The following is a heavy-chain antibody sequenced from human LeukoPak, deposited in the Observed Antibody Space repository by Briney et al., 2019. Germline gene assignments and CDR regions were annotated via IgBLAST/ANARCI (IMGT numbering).Heavy chain of an antibody. V-gene: IGHV3-30*02. Sequence: GGSLRLSCEASGFNFSTNGMHWVRQAPGKGREGVSFIRFDGTKKFYGDSVRGRFAISRDNSKNTLYLQLSSLRGDDTAVYYCARDFDDVSGNYYYIPDYWGQGTLVTVSS. CDR3: ARDFDDVSGNYYYIPDY. J-gene: IGHJ4*02. CDR1: GFNFSTNG. D-gene: IGHD3-10*01. CDR2: IRFDGTKK.